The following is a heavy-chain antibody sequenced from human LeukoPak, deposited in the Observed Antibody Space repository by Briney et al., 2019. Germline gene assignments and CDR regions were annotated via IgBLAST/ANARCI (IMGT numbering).Heavy chain of an antibody. CDR1: GFTFSDYY. D-gene: IGHD5-18*01. Sequence: GGSLRLSCAASGFTFSDYYMSWIRQAPGKGLEWVSYISSSGSTIYYADSVKGRFTISRDNAKNSLYLQMNSLRAEDTAVYYCARSVDTAPEWENGFGPWGQGTLVTVSS. J-gene: IGHJ5*02. CDR3: ARSVDTAPEWENGFGP. V-gene: IGHV3-11*01. CDR2: ISSSGSTI.